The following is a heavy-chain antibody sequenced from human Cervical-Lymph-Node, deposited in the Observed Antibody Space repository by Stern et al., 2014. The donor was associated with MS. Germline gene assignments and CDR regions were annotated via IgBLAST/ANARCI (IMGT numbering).Heavy chain of an antibody. CDR2: IYSGGNT. CDR3: ATRNIGTRGY. V-gene: IGHV3-66*02. Sequence: EMQLAESGGGLVQPGGSLRLSCAASGFPVSNNYMTWVRQGPGMGLVWVSLIYSGGNTYYADSVKCRFTISRDKSKNTLYLQMNSLRPEDTAVYYCATRNIGTRGYWGQGALVTVSS. J-gene: IGHJ4*02. CDR1: GFPVSNNY. D-gene: IGHD6-6*01.